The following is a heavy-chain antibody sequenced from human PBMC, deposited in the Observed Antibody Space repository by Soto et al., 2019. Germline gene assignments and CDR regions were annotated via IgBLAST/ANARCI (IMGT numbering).Heavy chain of an antibody. CDR3: ARDGYYYDSSGYRTLDY. V-gene: IGHV4-59*01. D-gene: IGHD3-22*01. Sequence: TSETLSLTCTVSGGSISSYYWSWIRQPPGKGLEWIGYIYYSGSTNYNPSLKSRVTISVDTSKNHFSLKLSSVTAADTAVYYCARDGYYYDSSGYRTLDYWGQGTLVTVSS. J-gene: IGHJ4*02. CDR1: GGSISSYY. CDR2: IYYSGST.